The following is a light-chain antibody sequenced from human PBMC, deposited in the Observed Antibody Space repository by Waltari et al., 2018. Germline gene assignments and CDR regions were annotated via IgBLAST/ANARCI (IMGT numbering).Light chain of an antibody. Sequence: SYELTQPSSVSVSPGQTAKITCSGDVLAKKYSRWFQQKPGQAPILVIYKDSERPSGIPGRFAGSSSGTTVTLTISGAQVEDEADYYCYCATDNNRVFGGGTRLTVL. J-gene: IGLJ3*02. CDR2: KDS. V-gene: IGLV3-27*01. CDR1: VLAKKY. CDR3: YCATDNNRV.